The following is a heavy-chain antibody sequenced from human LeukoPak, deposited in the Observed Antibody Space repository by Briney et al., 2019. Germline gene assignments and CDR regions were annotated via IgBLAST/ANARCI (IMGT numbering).Heavy chain of an antibody. Sequence: GGSLRLSCAASGFIFSSYWMSWVRQAPGKGLEWVANIKQDGSEKYYVDSVKGRFTISRDNAKNSLYLQMNSLRAEDTAVYYCASSKGFDYWGQGTLVTVSS. CDR2: IKQDGSEK. V-gene: IGHV3-7*01. CDR1: GFIFSSYW. J-gene: IGHJ4*02. CDR3: ASSKGFDY.